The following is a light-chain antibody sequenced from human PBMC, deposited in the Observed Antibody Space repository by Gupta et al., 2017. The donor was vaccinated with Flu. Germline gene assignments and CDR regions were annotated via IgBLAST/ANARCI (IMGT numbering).Light chain of an antibody. J-gene: IGLJ3*02. CDR3: SSYSRSSTPWV. V-gene: IGLV2-14*01. CDR2: EVS. Sequence: QSALTQPASVSGSPGQSITISCTGTSSDIGDYNYVSWYQQHPGKAPKVMVYEVSNRPSGVANRFSGSKSGSTASLTISGLQAEDEADYYCSSYSRSSTPWVFGGGTKLTVL. CDR1: SSDIGDYNY.